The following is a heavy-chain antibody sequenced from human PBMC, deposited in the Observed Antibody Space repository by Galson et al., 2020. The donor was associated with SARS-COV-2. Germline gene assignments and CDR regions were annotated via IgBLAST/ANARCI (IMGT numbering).Heavy chain of an antibody. CDR2: IYYSGST. V-gene: IGHV4-59*11. CDR1: GGSISSHY. Sequence: SETLSLTCTVSGGSISSHYWSWIRQPPGKGLEWIWYIYYSGSTNYKPSLKSRVTISVDTSKNQFSLKLSSVTAADAAVYYCARDRRRWLQLGSQGAFDIWGQGTMVTVSS. D-gene: IGHD5-12*01. J-gene: IGHJ3*02. CDR3: ARDRRRWLQLGSQGAFDI.